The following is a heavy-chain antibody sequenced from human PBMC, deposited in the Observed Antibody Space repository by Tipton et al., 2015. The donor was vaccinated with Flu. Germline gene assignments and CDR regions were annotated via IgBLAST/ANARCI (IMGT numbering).Heavy chain of an antibody. J-gene: IGHJ6*02. CDR3: ARVLGNSHAYGMDV. CDR1: GGSINSYY. D-gene: IGHD1-1*01. V-gene: IGHV4-59*01. Sequence: TLSLTCTVSGGSINSYYWSWVRQPPGRGLEWIGYIHFSGSTNYNPSLRSRVTLSLDTARTQFSLRLSSVTAADTAVYYCARVLGNSHAYGMDVWGQGTTVTVSS. CDR2: IHFSGST.